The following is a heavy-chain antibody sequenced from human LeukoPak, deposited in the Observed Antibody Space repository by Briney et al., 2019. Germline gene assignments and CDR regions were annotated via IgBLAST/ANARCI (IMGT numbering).Heavy chain of an antibody. Sequence: ASVKVSCKASGYTFTSYYMHWVRQAPGQGLEWMGIINPSGGSTSYAQKFRGRVILTRDTSTSTVQMELSSLRSEDTAIYYCARLVVGTATRWFDPWGQGTLVTVSS. J-gene: IGHJ5*02. CDR2: INPSGGST. V-gene: IGHV1-46*01. CDR3: ARLVVGTATRWFDP. CDR1: GYTFTSYY. D-gene: IGHD2-15*01.